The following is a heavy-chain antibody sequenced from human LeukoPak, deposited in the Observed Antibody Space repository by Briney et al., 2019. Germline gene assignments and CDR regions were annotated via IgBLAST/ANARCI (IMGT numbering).Heavy chain of an antibody. D-gene: IGHD5-12*01. Sequence: GGSLRLSCAASGFTFSSYWMSWVRQAPGKGLEWVAKIKQDGSEKYYVDSVKGRFTISRDNAKNSLYLQMNSLRAEDTAVYYCARDKDKWLRFGGLNWFDPWGQGTLVTVSS. CDR2: IKQDGSEK. V-gene: IGHV3-7*03. CDR3: ARDKDKWLRFGGLNWFDP. CDR1: GFTFSSYW. J-gene: IGHJ5*02.